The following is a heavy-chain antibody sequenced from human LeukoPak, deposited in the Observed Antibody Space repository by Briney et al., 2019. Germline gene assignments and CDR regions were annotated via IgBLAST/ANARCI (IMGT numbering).Heavy chain of an antibody. D-gene: IGHD3-9*01. V-gene: IGHV3-30*18. J-gene: IGHJ4*02. CDR1: GFTFSSYG. CDR3: AKDRGSILTGYYRAHELDY. CDR2: ISYDGSNK. Sequence: GGSLRLSCAASGFTFSSYGVHWVRQAPGKGLEWVAVISYDGSNKYYADSVKGRFTISRDNSKNTLYLQMNSLRAEDTAVYYCAKDRGSILTGYYRAHELDYWGQGTLVTVSS.